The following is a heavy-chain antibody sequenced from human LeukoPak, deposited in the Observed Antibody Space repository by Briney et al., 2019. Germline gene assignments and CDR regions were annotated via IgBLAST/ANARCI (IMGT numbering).Heavy chain of an antibody. CDR1: GGTFISYA. CDR2: IIPIFGSA. V-gene: IGHV1-69*13. Sequence: ASVKVSCKASGGTFISYAISWVRQAPGQGLEWMGGIIPIFGSANYAQKFQGRVTITADESTSTAYMELSSLRSEDTAVYYCARDRGPYCGSSTSCYDYWGQGTLVTVSS. CDR3: ARDRGPYCGSSTSCYDY. D-gene: IGHD2-2*01. J-gene: IGHJ4*02.